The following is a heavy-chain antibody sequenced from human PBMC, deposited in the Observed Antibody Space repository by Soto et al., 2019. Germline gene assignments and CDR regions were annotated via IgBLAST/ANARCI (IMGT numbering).Heavy chain of an antibody. D-gene: IGHD6-6*01. CDR1: GGSFSGYY. CDR2: INHSGST. J-gene: IGHJ6*03. Sequence: SETLSLTCAVYGGSFSGYYWSWIRQPPGKGLEWIGEINHSGSTNYNPSLKSRVTISVDTSKNQFSLKLSSVTAADTAVYYCARVQKYSSSLDDYYYYMDVWGKGTTVTVSS. V-gene: IGHV4-34*01. CDR3: ARVQKYSSSLDDYYYYMDV.